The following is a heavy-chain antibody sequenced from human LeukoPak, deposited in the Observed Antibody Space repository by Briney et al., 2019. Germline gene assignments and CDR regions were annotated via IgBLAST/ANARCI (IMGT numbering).Heavy chain of an antibody. CDR2: IYYSGTT. D-gene: IGHD1-26*01. V-gene: IGHV4-59*13. J-gene: IGHJ4*02. Sequence: PSETLSLTCTVSGDSISGYYWTWIRQPPGKGLEWIDYIYYSGTTDYNPSLKSRVTISVDTSKNQFSLKLSSVGAADTAIYYCARGGSYHGYWGQGTLVTVSS. CDR1: GDSISGYY. CDR3: ARGGSYHGY.